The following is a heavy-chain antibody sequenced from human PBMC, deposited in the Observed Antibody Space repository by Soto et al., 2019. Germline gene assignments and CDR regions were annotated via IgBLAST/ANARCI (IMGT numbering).Heavy chain of an antibody. CDR1: GGSISSYY. D-gene: IGHD1-26*01. V-gene: IGHV4-59*01. CDR3: ARGGQWGAEDYYYYMDV. J-gene: IGHJ6*03. CDR2: IYYSGST. Sequence: ASETLSLTCAVYGGSISSYYWSWIRQPPGKGLEWIGYIYYSGSTNYNPSLKSRVTISVDTSKNQFSLKLSSVTAADTAVYYCARGGQWGAEDYYYYMDVWGKGTTVTVSS.